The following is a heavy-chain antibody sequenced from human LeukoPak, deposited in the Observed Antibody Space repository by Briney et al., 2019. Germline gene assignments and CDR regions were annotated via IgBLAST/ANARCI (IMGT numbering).Heavy chain of an antibody. CDR2: ISYDGSNK. D-gene: IGHD3-10*01. CDR3: AKDEGRITMVRGVGGYYYYGMDV. V-gene: IGHV3-30*18. Sequence: PGGSLRLSCAASGFTFSSYGMHWVRQAPGKGLEWVAVISYDGSNKYYADSVKGRFTISRDNSKNTLYLQMNSLRAEDTAVYYCAKDEGRITMVRGVGGYYYYGMDVWGKGTTVTVSS. CDR1: GFTFSSYG. J-gene: IGHJ6*04.